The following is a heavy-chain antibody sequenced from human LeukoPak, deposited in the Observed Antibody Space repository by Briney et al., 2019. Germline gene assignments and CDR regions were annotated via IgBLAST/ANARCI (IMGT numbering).Heavy chain of an antibody. CDR1: GFTFSGNW. CDR2: INPDGSDK. Sequence: NPGGSLTLSCEASGFTFSGNWMSWVRQAPGKGLDWVASINPDGSDKYYVDSVRGRFTITRDNAKNSLYLQMNSLRAEDTAVYYCARDGEGYCSSTSCYYYYYYMDVWGKGTTVTVSS. V-gene: IGHV3-7*01. CDR3: ARDGEGYCSSTSCYYYYYYMDV. D-gene: IGHD2-2*01. J-gene: IGHJ6*03.